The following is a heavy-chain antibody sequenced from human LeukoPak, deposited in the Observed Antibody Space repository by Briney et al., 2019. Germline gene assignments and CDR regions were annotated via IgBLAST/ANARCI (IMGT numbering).Heavy chain of an antibody. J-gene: IGHJ4*02. D-gene: IGHD2-21*02. CDR1: GYTFTSYG. CDR2: INPSGGDT. Sequence: ASVKVSCKASGYTFTSYGISWVRQAPGQGLEWLGIINPSGGDTKYAQKFQGRVTLTRDKSTSTVYMELSSLTSDDTAVYYCARTYCAEDCSIHYFDYWGQGTLVTVSS. V-gene: IGHV1-46*01. CDR3: ARTYCAEDCSIHYFDY.